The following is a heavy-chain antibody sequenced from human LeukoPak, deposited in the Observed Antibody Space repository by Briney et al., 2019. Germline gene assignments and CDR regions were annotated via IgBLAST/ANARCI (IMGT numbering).Heavy chain of an antibody. CDR1: GGSISSSSYY. CDR2: IYYSGST. J-gene: IGHJ4*02. CDR3: ARGRDYDFWSGYSDY. V-gene: IGHV4-39*07. D-gene: IGHD3-3*01. Sequence: SETLSLTCTVSGGSISSSSYYWGWIRQPPGKGLEWIGSIYYSGSTYYNPSLKSRVTISVDTSKNQFSLKLSSVTAADTAVYYCARGRDYDFWSGYSDYWGQGTLVTVSS.